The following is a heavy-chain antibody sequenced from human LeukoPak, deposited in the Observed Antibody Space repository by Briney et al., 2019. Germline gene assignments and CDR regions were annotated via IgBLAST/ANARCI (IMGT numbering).Heavy chain of an antibody. CDR3: ARELYGDYRWFDP. D-gene: IGHD4-17*01. Sequence: GASVKVSCKASGYTFTGYYMHWGRQAPGQGLEWMGWINPNSGGTNYAQKFQGRVTMTRDTAITTAYMELSRLRSDDTAVYYCARELYGDYRWFDPWGQGTLVTVSS. J-gene: IGHJ5*02. V-gene: IGHV1-2*02. CDR1: GYTFTGYY. CDR2: INPNSGGT.